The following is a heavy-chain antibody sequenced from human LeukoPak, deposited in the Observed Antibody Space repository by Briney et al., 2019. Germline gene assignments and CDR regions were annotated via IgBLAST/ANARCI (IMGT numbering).Heavy chain of an antibody. J-gene: IGHJ4*02. V-gene: IGHV3-23*01. CDR3: AKGGGDYDILTGYSNRNDY. D-gene: IGHD3-9*01. Sequence: PGGSLRLSCAASGFTFSSYAMSWVRQAPGKGLEWVSAISGSGGSTYYADSVKGRFTISRDNSKNTLYLQMNSLRAEDTAVYYRAKGGGDYDILTGYSNRNDYWGQGTLVTVSS. CDR2: ISGSGGST. CDR1: GFTFSSYA.